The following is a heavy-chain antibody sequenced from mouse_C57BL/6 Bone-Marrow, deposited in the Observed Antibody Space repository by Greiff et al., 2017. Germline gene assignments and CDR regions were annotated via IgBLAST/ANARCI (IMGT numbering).Heavy chain of an antibody. V-gene: IGHV5-6*02. CDR3: AKHLYGYDAMDY. CDR2: ISSGGSYT. J-gene: IGHJ4*01. Sequence: DVMLVESGGDLVKPGGSLKLSCAASGFTFSSYGMSWVRQTPDKRLEWVATISSGGSYTYYTDSVKGRFTISRDNAKNTLYLQMSSLKSEDTAMYYCAKHLYGYDAMDYWGQGTSVTVSS. D-gene: IGHD1-1*01. CDR1: GFTFSSYG.